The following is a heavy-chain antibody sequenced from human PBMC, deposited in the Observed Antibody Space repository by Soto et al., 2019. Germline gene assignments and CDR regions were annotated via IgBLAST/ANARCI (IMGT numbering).Heavy chain of an antibody. J-gene: IGHJ6*02. Sequence: ASVKVYCKASGYTFTDYYMHSVRQASGQGLEWMGWINPNSGGTNYAQKFQGRVTMTRDTSISTGYMELNRLRSDDTAVYYCARDQSPSSGWPGMDVWGQGTTVTVSS. V-gene: IGHV1-2*02. D-gene: IGHD6-19*01. CDR2: INPNSGGT. CDR3: ARDQSPSSGWPGMDV. CDR1: GYTFTDYY.